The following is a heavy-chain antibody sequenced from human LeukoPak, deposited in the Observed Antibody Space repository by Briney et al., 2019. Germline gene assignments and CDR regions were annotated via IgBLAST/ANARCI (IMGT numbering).Heavy chain of an antibody. CDR2: IKQDGSEK. D-gene: IGHD2-2*01. CDR3: AREQDIVVVPAVTDY. J-gene: IGHJ4*02. CDR1: GFTFSSYW. V-gene: IGHV3-7*01. Sequence: GGSLRLSCAASGFTFSSYWMSWVRQAPGKGLEWVANIKQDGSEKYYVDSVKGRFTISRDNAKNSLYLQMNSLRAEDTAVYYCAREQDIVVVPAVTDYWGQGTLVTVSS.